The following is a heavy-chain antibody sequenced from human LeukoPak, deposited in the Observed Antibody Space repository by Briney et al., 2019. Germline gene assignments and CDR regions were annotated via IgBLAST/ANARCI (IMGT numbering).Heavy chain of an antibody. D-gene: IGHD3-3*01. J-gene: IGHJ6*03. Sequence: GGSLRLSCAASGFTFSSYAMHWVRQAPGKGLEWVAVISYDGSNKYYADSVKGRFTISRDNSKNTLYLQMNSLRAEDTAVYYCAREYYDFWSGYHYYYYMDVWGKGTTVTVSS. V-gene: IGHV3-30*04. CDR3: AREYYDFWSGYHYYYYMDV. CDR1: GFTFSSYA. CDR2: ISYDGSNK.